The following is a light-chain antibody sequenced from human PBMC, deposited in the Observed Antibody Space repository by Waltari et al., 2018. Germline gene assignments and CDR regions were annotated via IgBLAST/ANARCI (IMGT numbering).Light chain of an antibody. CDR3: QNHERLPAM. J-gene: IGKJ1*01. CDR1: QSISRY. Sequence: EIVLTQSPGTLSLSPGERATLACRASQSISRYLAWYHQKPGQDPRLLIYAASSRATGIPDRVSGSGSGTDFSLTISRLEPEDFAVYYCQNHERLPAMFGQGTKVEIK. CDR2: AAS. V-gene: IGKV3-20*01.